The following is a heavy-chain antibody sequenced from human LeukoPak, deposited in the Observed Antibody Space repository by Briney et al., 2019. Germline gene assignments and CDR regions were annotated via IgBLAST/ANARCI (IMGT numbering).Heavy chain of an antibody. V-gene: IGHV5-51*01. Sequence: GESLKIPCKGSGYSFTNYWIAWVRQMPGKGLEWMGIIYPGDSDTRYGPSFQGQVTISADKSISTAYLQWSSLKASDTAIYYCARHGYCTNGVCYDYWGQGTLVTVSS. CDR3: ARHGYCTNGVCYDY. J-gene: IGHJ4*02. D-gene: IGHD2-8*01. CDR1: GYSFTNYW. CDR2: IYPGDSDT.